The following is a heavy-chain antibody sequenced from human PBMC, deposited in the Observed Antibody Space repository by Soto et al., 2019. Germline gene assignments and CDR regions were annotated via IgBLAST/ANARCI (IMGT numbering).Heavy chain of an antibody. Sequence: EVQLVESGGGLVTPGGSLRLSCAASGFTFSNAWMNWVRQAPGKGLEWVGRIKSKTDGGTTDYAAPVKGRFTISRDDSKNTLYLQMNSLKTEDTAVYYCTTDRTDSSGWYYGRPINFDYWGQGTLVTVSS. J-gene: IGHJ4*02. V-gene: IGHV3-15*07. CDR2: IKSKTDGGTT. CDR1: GFTFSNAW. D-gene: IGHD6-19*01. CDR3: TTDRTDSSGWYYGRPINFDY.